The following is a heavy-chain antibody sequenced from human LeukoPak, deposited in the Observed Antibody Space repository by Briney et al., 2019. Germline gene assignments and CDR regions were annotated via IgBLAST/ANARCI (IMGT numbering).Heavy chain of an antibody. J-gene: IGHJ6*03. CDR2: IKQDGSEK. Sequence: GGSLRLSCAASGFTLSSYWMSWVRQAPGKGLEWVANIKQDGSEKYYVDSVKGRFTISRENGKNSLYLQMNSLRAEDTAVYYCARALKDLRRRIGGTTTFQKYYYRDVWGKGTTVSISS. D-gene: IGHD1-26*01. V-gene: IGHV3-7*01. CDR1: GFTLSSYW. CDR3: ARALKDLRRRIGGTTTFQKYYYRDV.